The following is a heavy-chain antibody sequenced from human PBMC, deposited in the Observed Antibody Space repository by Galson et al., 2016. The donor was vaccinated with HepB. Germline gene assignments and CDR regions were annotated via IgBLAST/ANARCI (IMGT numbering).Heavy chain of an antibody. J-gene: IGHJ6*02. CDR2: IWLDGSKQ. Sequence: SLRLSCAASGFTFSNYGMHWVRQAPGKGLEWVAVIWLDGSKQYYADSVKGRFIISRDTSKNTVFLQMNSLRGEDTAVYYCARDPGFRNGMDVWGQGTTVTVS. V-gene: IGHV3-33*01. CDR1: GFTFSNYG. CDR3: ARDPGFRNGMDV.